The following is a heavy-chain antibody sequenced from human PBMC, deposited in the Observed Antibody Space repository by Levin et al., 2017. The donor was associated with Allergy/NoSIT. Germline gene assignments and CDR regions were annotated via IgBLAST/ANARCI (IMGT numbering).Heavy chain of an antibody. CDR1: GFTVSSNY. V-gene: IGHV3-53*01. D-gene: IGHD3-22*01. J-gene: IGHJ4*02. CDR2: IYSGGST. CDR3: ARHSSGYYPFFDY. Sequence: GGSLRLSCAASGFTVSSNYMSWVRQAPGKGLEWVSVIYSGGSTYYADSVKGRFTISRDNSKNTLYLQMNSLRAEDTAVYYCARHSSGYYPFFDYWGQGTLVTVSS.